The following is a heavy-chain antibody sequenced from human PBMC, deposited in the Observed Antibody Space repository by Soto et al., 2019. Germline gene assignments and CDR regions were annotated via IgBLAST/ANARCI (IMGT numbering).Heavy chain of an antibody. V-gene: IGHV4-34*01. CDR2: IDHSGSS. Sequence: SETLSLTCAVYGGSFSDYSWTWIRQPPGKGLEWIAEIDHSGSSNFSPSLKSRVTISIDTSKNQFSLKLSSVTAADTAVHYCARGGWLFSGYTVYAFDIWGQGTMVTVSS. CDR3: ARGGWLFSGYTVYAFDI. CDR1: GGSFSDYS. D-gene: IGHD3-22*01. J-gene: IGHJ3*02.